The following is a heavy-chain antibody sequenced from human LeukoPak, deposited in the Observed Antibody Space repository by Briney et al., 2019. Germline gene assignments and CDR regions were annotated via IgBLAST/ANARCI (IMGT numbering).Heavy chain of an antibody. CDR2: ISGSGGGT. D-gene: IGHD3-22*01. CDR1: GFTFSSYA. J-gene: IGHJ4*02. V-gene: IGHV3-23*01. CDR3: AKDLDSSGCLDY. Sequence: PGGSLRLSCAASGFTFSSYAMSWVRQAPGKGLEWVSAISGSGGGTYYADSVKGRFTISRDNSKNTLYLQMNSLRAEDTAVYYCAKDLDSSGCLDYWGQGTLVTVSS.